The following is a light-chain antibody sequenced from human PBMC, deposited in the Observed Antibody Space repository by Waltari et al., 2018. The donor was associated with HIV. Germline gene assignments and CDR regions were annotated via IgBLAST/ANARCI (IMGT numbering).Light chain of an antibody. CDR1: QSVVYSSDNENY. V-gene: IGKV4-1*01. J-gene: IGKJ1*01. CDR2: WAS. CDR3: QQYRKTPWT. Sequence: IVMTQSPEYLAVALGETATINCTSSQSVVYSSDNENYLAWYQQKPRQPPKLLMYWASHRGSGVPDRFSGSGSGTNFTLSISNVEAEDVAIYYCQQYRKTPWTFGQGTKLEVK.